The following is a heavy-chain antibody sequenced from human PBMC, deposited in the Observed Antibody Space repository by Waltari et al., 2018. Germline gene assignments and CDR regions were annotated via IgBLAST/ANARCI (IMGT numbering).Heavy chain of an antibody. CDR2: IYSGGST. J-gene: IGHJ4*02. CDR1: GFTFSSYA. D-gene: IGHD2-2*03. CDR3: ANGFQGDY. V-gene: IGHV3-23*03. Sequence: EVQLLESGGGLVQPGGSLRLSCAASGFTFSSYAMSWVRKAPGKGLEWVSVIYSGGSTYYADSVKGRFTISRDNSKNTLYLQMNSLRAEDTAVYYCANGFQGDYWGQGTLVTVSS.